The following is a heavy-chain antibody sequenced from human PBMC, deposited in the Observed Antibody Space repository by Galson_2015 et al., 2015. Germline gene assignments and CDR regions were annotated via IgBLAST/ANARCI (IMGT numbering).Heavy chain of an antibody. Sequence: ETLSLTCAVYGGSFSGYYWSWIRQPPGKGLEWIGEINHSGSTNYNPSLKSRVTISVDTSKNQFSLKLSSVTAADTAVYYCARLLYRAVAGTGRDIDYWGQGTLVTVSS. CDR1: GGSFSGYY. CDR3: ARLLYRAVAGTGRDIDY. J-gene: IGHJ4*02. V-gene: IGHV4-34*01. CDR2: INHSGST. D-gene: IGHD6-19*01.